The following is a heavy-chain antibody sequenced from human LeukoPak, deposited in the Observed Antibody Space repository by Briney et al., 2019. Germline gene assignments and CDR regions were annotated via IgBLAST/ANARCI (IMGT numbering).Heavy chain of an antibody. CDR1: GFTFSNYA. D-gene: IGHD3-22*01. CDR2: ISGNGGKI. V-gene: IGHV3-23*01. CDR3: AKRDYYESSGYAPPFDQ. J-gene: IGHJ4*02. Sequence: GGSLRLSCAASGFTFSNYAMAWVRQAPGKGLEWVSGISGNGGKIYYADSVKGRFTISRDNSKNTLYLQMNSLRGEDTAVYFCAKRDYYESSGYAPPFDQRGQGTLATVS.